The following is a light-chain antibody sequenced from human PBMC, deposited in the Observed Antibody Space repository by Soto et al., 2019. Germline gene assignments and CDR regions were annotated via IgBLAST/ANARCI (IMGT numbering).Light chain of an antibody. CDR2: GAS. Sequence: EIVLTQSPGTLSLSPGEIATLSCRASQSVSSSYLAWYQQKPGQAPRIIIYGASSRATGIPDRFSGSGSGTDFTLTISRLEPEDFAVYYCQQYGSSLWTFGQGTKVDIK. J-gene: IGKJ1*01. CDR3: QQYGSSLWT. V-gene: IGKV3-20*01. CDR1: QSVSSSY.